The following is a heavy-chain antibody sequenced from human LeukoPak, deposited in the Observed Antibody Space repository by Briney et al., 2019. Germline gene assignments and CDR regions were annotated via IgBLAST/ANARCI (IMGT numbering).Heavy chain of an antibody. J-gene: IGHJ6*02. Sequence: PSETLSLTCTVSGGSISSSSYYWGWIRQPPGKGLEWIGSIYYSGSTYYNPSLKSRVTISVDTSKNQFSLKLSSVAAADTAVYYCARHLMTTVTTRASYYYYGMDVWGQGTTVTVS. CDR3: ARHLMTTVTTRASYYYYGMDV. V-gene: IGHV4-39*01. CDR2: IYYSGST. CDR1: GGSISSSSYY. D-gene: IGHD4-17*01.